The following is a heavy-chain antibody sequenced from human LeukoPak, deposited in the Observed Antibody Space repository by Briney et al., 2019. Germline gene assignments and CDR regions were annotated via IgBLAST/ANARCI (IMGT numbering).Heavy chain of an antibody. CDR2: INPNSGGT. D-gene: IGHD3-16*01. Sequence: ASVKVSCKASGYTFTGYYMHWVRQAPGQGLEWMGWINPNSGGTNYAQKFQGRVTMTRDTSISTAYMELSRLRSDDTAVYYCARDWGILRNSPIPEAYFDYWGQGTLVTVSS. CDR1: GYTFTGYY. J-gene: IGHJ4*02. CDR3: ARDWGILRNSPIPEAYFDY. V-gene: IGHV1-2*02.